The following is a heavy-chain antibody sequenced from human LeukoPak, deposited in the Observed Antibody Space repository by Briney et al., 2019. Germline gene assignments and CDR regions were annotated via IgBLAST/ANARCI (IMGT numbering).Heavy chain of an antibody. CDR2: SGNDGST. V-gene: IGHV3-43*02. J-gene: IGHJ3*01. D-gene: IGHD3-10*01. Sequence: GGSLRLSCAASGLTFYDQAMHWVRQAPGTGLEWVSLSGNDGSTYYADSVRGRFTISRDISKNSLYLEMSSLRTEDTALYHCASQTKYYSGSAGSYWGAVDLWGQGTMVTVSS. CDR1: GLTFYDQA. CDR3: ASQTKYYSGSAGSYWGAVDL.